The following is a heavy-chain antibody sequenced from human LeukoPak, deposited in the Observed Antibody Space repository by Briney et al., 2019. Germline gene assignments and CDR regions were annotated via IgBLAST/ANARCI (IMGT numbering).Heavy chain of an antibody. CDR3: ARATRLEWLFRAYYFDY. CDR1: GDSIRNNY. V-gene: IGHV4-4*07. D-gene: IGHD3-3*01. J-gene: IGHJ4*02. CDR2: IYSSGST. Sequence: SETLSLTCTVSGDSIRNNYCSWIRQPAGKGLEWIGRIYSSGSTNYNPSLKSRVTISVDTSKNQFSLKLSSVTAADTAVYYCARATRLEWLFRAYYFDYWGQGTLVTVSS.